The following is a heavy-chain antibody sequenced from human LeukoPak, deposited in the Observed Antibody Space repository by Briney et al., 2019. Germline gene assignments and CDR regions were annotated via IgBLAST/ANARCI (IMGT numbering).Heavy chain of an antibody. CDR2: IYTSGST. J-gene: IGHJ4*02. V-gene: IGHV4-4*09. CDR3: ARHGFYDSSGYYFFED. D-gene: IGHD3-22*01. Sequence: PSETLSLTCTVSGGSISGYFWSWIRQPPGKGLEWIGYIYTSGSTNYNPSLKSRVTISVDTSKNQFSLKLSSVTAADTAVYYCARHGFYDSSGYYFFEDWGQGTLVTVSS. CDR1: GGSISGYF.